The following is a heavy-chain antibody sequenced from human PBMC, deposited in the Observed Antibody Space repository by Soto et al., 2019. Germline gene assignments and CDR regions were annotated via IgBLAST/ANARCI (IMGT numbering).Heavy chain of an antibody. D-gene: IGHD3-3*02. CDR2: ISGGGGTT. V-gene: IGHV3-23*01. Sequence: EVQLLESGGGLVQPGGSLRLSCTASGFTFIDYAMSWVRQAPGKRLEWVSLISGGGGTTQYADSVKGRFTISRDNSKNTVYLQMNSLRVEDTAVYFCAKALSLDSPFDYWGQGTLLTVSS. CDR3: AKALSLDSPFDY. J-gene: IGHJ4*02. CDR1: GFTFIDYA.